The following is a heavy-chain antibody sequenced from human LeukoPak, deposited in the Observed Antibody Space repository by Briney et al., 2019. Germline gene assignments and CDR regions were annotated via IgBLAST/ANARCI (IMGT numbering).Heavy chain of an antibody. Sequence: SETLSLTCTVSGGSISSRSYYWGWIRQPPGQGLEWIGSIYYTGTTYYTLSLKSRVTISIDTTKNQFSLNLSSVTAADTAVYYCAVSGRYGHFDYWGQGTLVTVSS. CDR1: GGSISSRSYY. D-gene: IGHD1-26*01. V-gene: IGHV4-39*07. CDR3: AVSGRYGHFDY. CDR2: IYYTGTT. J-gene: IGHJ4*02.